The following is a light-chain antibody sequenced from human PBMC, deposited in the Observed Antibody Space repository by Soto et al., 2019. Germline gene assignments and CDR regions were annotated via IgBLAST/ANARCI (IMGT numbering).Light chain of an antibody. CDR1: RSNIGTNY. J-gene: IGLJ3*02. CDR3: AAWDDSLSGWV. Sequence: QSVLTQPPFASGTPGQRVLISCSGSRSNIGTNYVYWYQQLPGTAPKLVIYKKTHRPSGVPDRFSGSRSGTSASLAISGLRSEDEADYYCAAWDDSLSGWVFGGGTKLTVL. V-gene: IGLV1-47*01. CDR2: KKT.